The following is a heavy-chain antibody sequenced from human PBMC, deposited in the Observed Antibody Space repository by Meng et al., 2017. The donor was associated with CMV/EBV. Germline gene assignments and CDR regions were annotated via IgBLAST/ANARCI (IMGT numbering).Heavy chain of an antibody. D-gene: IGHD1-26*01. CDR1: GGSFSGYY. V-gene: IGHV4-34*01. J-gene: IGHJ5*02. CDR2: INHSGST. Sequence: SETLSLTCAVYGGSFSGYYWSWIRQPPGKGLEWIGEINHSGSTNYNPSLKSRVTISVDTSKNQFSLKLSSVTAADTAVYYCARVTLSGTTGDDPWGQGTLVTVSS. CDR3: ARVTLSGTTGDDP.